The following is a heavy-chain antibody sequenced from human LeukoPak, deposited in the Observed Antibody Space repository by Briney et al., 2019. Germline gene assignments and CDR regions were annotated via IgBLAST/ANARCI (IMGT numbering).Heavy chain of an antibody. Sequence: SETLSLTCAVYGGSFSGYYWSWIRQPPGKGLEWIGGINHSGSTNYNPSLKSRVTISVDTSKNQFSLKLSSVTAADTAVYYCARVSFGYDYVWGSYRKAPDAFDIWGQGTMVTVSS. J-gene: IGHJ3*02. CDR2: INHSGST. CDR3: ARVSFGYDYVWGSYRKAPDAFDI. CDR1: GGSFSGYY. D-gene: IGHD3-16*02. V-gene: IGHV4-34*01.